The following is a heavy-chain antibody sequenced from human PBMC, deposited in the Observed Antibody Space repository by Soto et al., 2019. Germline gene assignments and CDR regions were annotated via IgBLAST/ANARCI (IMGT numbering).Heavy chain of an antibody. J-gene: IGHJ4*02. D-gene: IGHD1-26*01. Sequence: AASVKVSCKTSGYTFTGHYIHWVRQAPQQGPEWVGEIGPESGATRYAQKFRGRVTMTMDTSITTVYMELKNLSPDDTAVYYCGRGRSGQIVVFYWGQGTPVTVSS. CDR3: GRGRSGQIVVFY. CDR2: IGPESGAT. V-gene: IGHV1-2*02. CDR1: GYTFTGHY.